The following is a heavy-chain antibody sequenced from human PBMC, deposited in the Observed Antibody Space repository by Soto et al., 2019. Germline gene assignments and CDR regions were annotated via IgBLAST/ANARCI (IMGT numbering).Heavy chain of an antibody. CDR1: GGSIGSSSDY. CDR2: IYYSGST. CDR3: ARQGSNWFDP. V-gene: IGHV4-39*01. Sequence: SETLSLTCTVSGGSIGSSSDYWGWVRQPPGKGLEWIGSIYYSGSTYYNPSLKSRVTISVDTSKNQFSLKLSSVTAADTAVYYCARQGSNWFDPWGQGTLVTVSS. J-gene: IGHJ5*02.